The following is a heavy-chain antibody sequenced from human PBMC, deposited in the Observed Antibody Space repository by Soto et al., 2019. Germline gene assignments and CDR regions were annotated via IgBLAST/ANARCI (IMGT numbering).Heavy chain of an antibody. D-gene: IGHD1-1*01. CDR2: ISDDGSTA. J-gene: IGHJ4*02. Sequence: GGSLRLSCSVAGFPFSAYWMHWVRQVPGKGLTWVSRISDDGSTATYADSVKGRFVISRDNAKNSLYLEMNTLRADDSGLYYCARGPRVSSTGTGAHWGRGTLVTVS. CDR1: GFPFSAYW. CDR3: ARGPRVSSTGTGAH. V-gene: IGHV3-74*01.